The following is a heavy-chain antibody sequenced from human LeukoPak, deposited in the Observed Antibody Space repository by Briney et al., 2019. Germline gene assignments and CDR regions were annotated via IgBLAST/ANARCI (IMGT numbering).Heavy chain of an antibody. D-gene: IGHD6-6*01. Sequence: PGGSLRLSCAASGFTFSGSATHGVGQASGKGLEWVGRIRSKANSYATAYAASVKGRFTISRDDSKNTAYLQMNSLKTEDTAVYYCTRHLAAPDSDYWGQGTLVTVSS. CDR2: IRSKANSYAT. CDR3: TRHLAAPDSDY. J-gene: IGHJ4*02. CDR1: GFTFSGSA. V-gene: IGHV3-73*01.